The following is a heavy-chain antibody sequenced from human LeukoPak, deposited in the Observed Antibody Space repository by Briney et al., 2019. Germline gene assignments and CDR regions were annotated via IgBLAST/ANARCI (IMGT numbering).Heavy chain of an antibody. CDR2: INHSGST. CDR1: GGSFSGYY. J-gene: IGHJ4*02. Sequence: SETLSLTCAVYGGSFSGYYWSWIRQPPGKGLEWIGEINHSGSTNYNPSLKSRVTISVDTSKNQFSPKLSSVTAADTAVYYCARGIRYPDYWGQGTLVTVSS. V-gene: IGHV4-34*01. D-gene: IGHD3-9*01. CDR3: ARGIRYPDY.